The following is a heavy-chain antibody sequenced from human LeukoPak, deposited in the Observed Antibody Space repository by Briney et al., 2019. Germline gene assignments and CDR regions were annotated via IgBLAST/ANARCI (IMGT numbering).Heavy chain of an antibody. CDR1: GYTFSDYY. J-gene: IGHJ3*02. D-gene: IGHD3-9*01. Sequence: PGGSLRLTCAASGYTFSDYYMSWIRQAPGKGLEWISYISNSGSTIHYAVSVKGRFTISRDNARNSLYLQMNSLRAEDTAVYYCARDWYDNSDAFDIWGQGTMVTVSS. CDR3: ARDWYDNSDAFDI. V-gene: IGHV3-11*04. CDR2: ISNSGSTI.